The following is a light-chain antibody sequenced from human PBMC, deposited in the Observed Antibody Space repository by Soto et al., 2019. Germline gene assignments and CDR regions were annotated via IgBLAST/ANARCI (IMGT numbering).Light chain of an antibody. CDR2: LNSDGSH. J-gene: IGLJ2*01. Sequence: QLVLTQSPSASASLGASVTLTCTLSSGHSNYAIAWHQQQSEKGPRYLMKLNSDGSHSKGDGIPDRFSGSSSGAERYLTISSLQSEDEADYYCQIWGSGIVVFGGGTKLTVL. CDR3: QIWGSGIVV. V-gene: IGLV4-69*01. CDR1: SGHSNYA.